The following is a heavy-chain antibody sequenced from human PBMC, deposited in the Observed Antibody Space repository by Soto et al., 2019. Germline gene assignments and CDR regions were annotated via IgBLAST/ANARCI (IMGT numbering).Heavy chain of an antibody. CDR2: ISGSGGST. CDR1: GFTFSSYA. D-gene: IGHD3-10*01. V-gene: IGHV3-23*01. J-gene: IGHJ6*03. CDR3: AKDLGRDVLLWFGAEVYYYMDV. Sequence: GGSLRLSCAAPGFTFSSYAMSWVRQAPGKGLEWVSAISGSGGSTYCADSVKGRSTISRDNSKNTLYLQMNSLRAEDTAVYYCAKDLGRDVLLWFGAEVYYYMDVWGKGTTVTVSS.